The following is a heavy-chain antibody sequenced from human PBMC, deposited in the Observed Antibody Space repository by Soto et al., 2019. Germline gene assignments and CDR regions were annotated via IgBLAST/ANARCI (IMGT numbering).Heavy chain of an antibody. J-gene: IGHJ6*02. V-gene: IGHV1-8*01. CDR3: ARGGGGSWPYYYYGMDV. CDR2: MNPNSGNT. Sequence: QVQLVQSGAEVKKPGASVKVSCKASGYTFTSYDINWVRQATGQGLEWMGWMNPNSGNTGYAQKFQGRVTMTRNTSISTAYMELGSLRSEDTPVYYCARGGGGSWPYYYYGMDVWGQGTTVTVSS. CDR1: GYTFTSYD. D-gene: IGHD3-16*01.